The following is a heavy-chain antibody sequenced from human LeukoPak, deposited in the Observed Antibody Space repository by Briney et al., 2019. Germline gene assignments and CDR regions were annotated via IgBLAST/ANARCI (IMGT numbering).Heavy chain of an antibody. D-gene: IGHD3-10*01. CDR1: EFIFNNYA. CDR2: IWYDGSNK. Sequence: GGSLRLSCVASEFIFNNYAINWVRQAPGKGLEWVAVIWYDGSNKYYADSVKGRFTISRDNSKNTLYLQMNSLRAEDTAVYYCARDRGITMVRGVIIGGWFDPWGQGTLVTVSS. V-gene: IGHV3-33*08. J-gene: IGHJ5*02. CDR3: ARDRGITMVRGVIIGGWFDP.